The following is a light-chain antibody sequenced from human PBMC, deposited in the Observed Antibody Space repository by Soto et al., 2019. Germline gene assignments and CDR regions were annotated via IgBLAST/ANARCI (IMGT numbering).Light chain of an antibody. CDR2: GAS. V-gene: IGKV3-15*01. CDR1: QSVSSN. J-gene: IGKJ1*01. Sequence: IVLTPSPATLSFSPVDRATLSCRASQSVSSNLAWYQQTPGQAPRLLIYGASTRATGIPARFSGSGSGTEFTLTISSLQSEDFAVYYCQQYNNWPPWTFGQGTKVDIK. CDR3: QQYNNWPPWT.